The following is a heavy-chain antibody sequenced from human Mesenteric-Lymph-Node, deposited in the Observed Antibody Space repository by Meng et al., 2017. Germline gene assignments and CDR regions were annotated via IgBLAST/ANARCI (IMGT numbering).Heavy chain of an antibody. CDR3: AKNSGLDLDEN. Sequence: GGSLRLSCAASGFTFSSYAMHWVRQAPGKGLEWVAVISYDGSNKYYADSVKGRFTISRDNSKNTLYLQMNSLRAEDTAVYYCAKNSGLDLDENWGQGTLVTVSS. D-gene: IGHD5-12*01. V-gene: IGHV3-30*01. J-gene: IGHJ4*02. CDR1: GFTFSSYA. CDR2: ISYDGSNK.